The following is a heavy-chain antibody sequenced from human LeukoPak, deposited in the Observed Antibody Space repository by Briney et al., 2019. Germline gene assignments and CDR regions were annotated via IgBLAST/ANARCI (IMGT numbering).Heavy chain of an antibody. CDR3: ARTYCGGDCRGYYYHYYMDV. D-gene: IGHD2-21*02. Sequence: SETLSLTCTVSGGSIGSNNYYWGWIRQPPGKGLEWIGSIYHRGSTNYNPSLKSRVTISVDRSKNQFSLKLSSVTAADTAVYYCARTYCGGDCRGYYYHYYMDVWGKGTTVTISS. CDR1: GGSIGSNNYY. J-gene: IGHJ6*03. V-gene: IGHV4-39*07. CDR2: IYHRGST.